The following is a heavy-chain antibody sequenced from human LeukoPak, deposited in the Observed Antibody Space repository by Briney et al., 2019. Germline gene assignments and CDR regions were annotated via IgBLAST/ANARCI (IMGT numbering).Heavy chain of an antibody. Sequence: GPVKVSCKVSGYTLTELSMHWVRRAPGKGLEWMGGFDPEDGEAIYAQKFQGRVTMTEDTSTDTAYMELSSLRSEDTAAYYCASLRGVAGTYDAFDIWGQGTMVTVSS. CDR2: FDPEDGEA. CDR3: ASLRGVAGTYDAFDI. J-gene: IGHJ3*02. D-gene: IGHD1-1*01. CDR1: GYTLTELS. V-gene: IGHV1-24*01.